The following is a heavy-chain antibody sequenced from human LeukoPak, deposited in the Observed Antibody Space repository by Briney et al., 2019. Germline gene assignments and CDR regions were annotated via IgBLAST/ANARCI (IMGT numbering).Heavy chain of an antibody. D-gene: IGHD3-3*01. V-gene: IGHV4-30-2*01. Sequence: SETLSLTCTVSGDSISSGGYSWSWIRQPPGKGLEWIGYIYHIGYISQSGNIYQNPSLKSRVTISLDTSRNQFSLKLSSVTAADTAVYYCARRGPPERRFLEWLLSQSGYFQHWGQGTLVTVSS. CDR2: ISQSGNI. J-gene: IGHJ1*01. CDR3: ARRGPPERRFLEWLLSQSGYFQH. CDR1: GDSISSGGYS.